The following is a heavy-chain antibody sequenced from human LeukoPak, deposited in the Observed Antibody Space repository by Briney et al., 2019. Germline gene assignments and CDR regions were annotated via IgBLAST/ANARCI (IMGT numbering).Heavy chain of an antibody. J-gene: IGHJ2*01. CDR1: SGSISGYY. V-gene: IGHV4-34*01. CDR3: ARGVDL. CDR2: ITHSGSP. Sequence: RPSETLSLTCGVSSGSISGYYWRWIRQPPGGGLEWLGEITHSGSPNYNPSLKSRVTISGDTSKKQFSLNLKSVTAADTGVYYCARGVDLWGRGTPVTVSS.